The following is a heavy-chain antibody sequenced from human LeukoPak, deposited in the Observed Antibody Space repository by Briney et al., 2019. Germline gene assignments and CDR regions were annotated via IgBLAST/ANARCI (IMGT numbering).Heavy chain of an antibody. J-gene: IGHJ4*02. Sequence: ASVKVSCKAYGYTFTTIGISWVRQAPGQGLEWMGGIIPIFGTANYAQKFQGRVTITADESTSTAYMELSSLRSEDTAVYYCARGSYYYDSSGYYSQAKFDYWGQGTLVTVSS. CDR3: ARGSYYYDSSGYYSQAKFDY. CDR2: IIPIFGTA. D-gene: IGHD3-22*01. V-gene: IGHV1-69*13. CDR1: GYTFTTIG.